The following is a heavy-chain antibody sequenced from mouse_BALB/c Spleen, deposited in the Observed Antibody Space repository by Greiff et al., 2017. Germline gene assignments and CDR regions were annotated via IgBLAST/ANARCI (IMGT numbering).Heavy chain of an antibody. J-gene: IGHJ4*01. V-gene: IGHV2-5-1*01. CDR3: AKTNWDGAMDY. CDR1: GFSLTSYG. Sequence: VKLMESGPSLVQPSQSLSITCTVSGFSLTSYGVHWVRQYPGKGLEWLGVIWRGGSTDYNAAFMSRLSITKDNSKSQVFFKMNSLQADDTAIYYCAKTNWDGAMDYWGQGTSVTVSS. CDR2: IWRGGST. D-gene: IGHD4-1*02.